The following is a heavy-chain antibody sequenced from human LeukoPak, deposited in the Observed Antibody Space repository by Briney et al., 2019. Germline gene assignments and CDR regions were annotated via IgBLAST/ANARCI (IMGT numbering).Heavy chain of an antibody. D-gene: IGHD4-17*01. J-gene: IGHJ6*03. CDR3: ARGYGDYAYYYYYYMDV. CDR1: GGSISSYY. Sequence: SETLSLTCTVSGGSISSYYWGWIRQPPGKGLEWIGSIYHSGSTYYNPSLKSRVTISVDTSKNQFSLKLSSVTAADTAVYYCARGYGDYAYYYYYYMDVWGKGTTVTVSS. CDR2: IYHSGST. V-gene: IGHV4-38-2*02.